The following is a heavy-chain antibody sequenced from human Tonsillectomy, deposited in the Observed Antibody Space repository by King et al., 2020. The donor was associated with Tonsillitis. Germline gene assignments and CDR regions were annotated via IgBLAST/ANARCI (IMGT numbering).Heavy chain of an antibody. CDR2: IKQDGSEK. CDR1: GLTFSSYW. V-gene: IGHV3-7*01. Sequence: EWQLVQSGGGLVQPGGSLRLSCVASGLTFSSYWMSWVRQAPGKGLEWVANIKQDGSEKYYVDSVKGRFTISRDNAKNSLYLQMNSLRAEDTAVYYCARELSYGSGGCNDYWGQGTLVTVSS. D-gene: IGHD3-10*01. CDR3: ARELSYGSGGCNDY. J-gene: IGHJ4*02.